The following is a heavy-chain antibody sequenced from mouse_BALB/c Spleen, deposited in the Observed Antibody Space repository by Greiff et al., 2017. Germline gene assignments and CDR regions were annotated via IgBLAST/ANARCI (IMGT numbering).Heavy chain of an antibody. CDR1: GYTFTDYV. D-gene: IGHD2-14*01. V-gene: IGHV1-77*01. CDR2: IYPGSGST. Sequence: QVQLKQSGPELVKPGASVKMSCKASGYTFTDYVISWVKRRTGQGLEWIGEIYPGSGSTYYNEKFKGKATLTADKSSSTAYMQLSSLTSEDSAVYYCARDRYTYFEVGGAGTTVTVSS. J-gene: IGHJ1*01. CDR3: ARDRYTYFEV.